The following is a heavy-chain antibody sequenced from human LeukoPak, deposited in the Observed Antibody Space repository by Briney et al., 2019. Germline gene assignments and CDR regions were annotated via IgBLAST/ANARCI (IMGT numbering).Heavy chain of an antibody. J-gene: IGHJ3*02. CDR3: ARTHYYDSSGYSAFDI. V-gene: IGHV1-18*01. Sequence: ASVKVSCKASGYTFSTYGITWVRQAPGQGLEWMGWISADNVRTNYAQKLQGRVTMTTDTSTSTVYMELRSLRSDDTAIYYCARTHYYDSSGYSAFDIWGQGTMVTVSS. D-gene: IGHD3-22*01. CDR1: GYTFSTYG. CDR2: ISADNVRT.